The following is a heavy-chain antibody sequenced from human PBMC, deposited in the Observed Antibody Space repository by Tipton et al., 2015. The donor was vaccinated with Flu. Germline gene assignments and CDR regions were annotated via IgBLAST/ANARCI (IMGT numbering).Heavy chain of an antibody. CDR2: IYHSGST. D-gene: IGHD3-22*01. CDR1: GGSISSSNW. CDR3: ARRLSSGYYYPFDY. V-gene: IGHV4-4*02. Sequence: TLSHTCAVSGGSISSSNWWSWVRQPPGKGLEWIGEIYHSGSTNYNPSLKSRVTISVDKSKNQFSLKLSSVTAADTAVYYCARRLSSGYYYPFDYWGQGTLVTVSS. J-gene: IGHJ4*02.